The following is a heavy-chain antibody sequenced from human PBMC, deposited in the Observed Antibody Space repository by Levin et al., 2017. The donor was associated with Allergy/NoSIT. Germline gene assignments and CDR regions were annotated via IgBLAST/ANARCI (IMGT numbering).Heavy chain of an antibody. CDR3: ARDTGYYHDAFDI. CDR2: IYYSGST. Sequence: SQTLSLTCTVSGGSISSSSYYWGWIRQPPGKGLEWIGSIYYSGSTYYNPSLKSRVTISVDTSKNQFSLKLSSVTAADTAVYYCARDTGYYHDAFDIWGQGTMVTVSS. CDR1: GGSISSSSYY. J-gene: IGHJ3*02. V-gene: IGHV4-39*07. D-gene: IGHD3-3*01.